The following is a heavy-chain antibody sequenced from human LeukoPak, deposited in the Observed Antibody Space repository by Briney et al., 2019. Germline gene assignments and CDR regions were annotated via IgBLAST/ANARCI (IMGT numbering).Heavy chain of an antibody. D-gene: IGHD1-26*01. CDR3: ARVEYVGATFDY. J-gene: IGHJ4*02. CDR2: ISSSGSTI. Sequence: PGGSLRLSCAASGFTFSSYAMHWIRQAPGKGLEWVSYISSSGSTIYYADSVKGRFTISRDNAKNSLYLQMNSLRAEDTAVYYCARVEYVGATFDYWGQGTLVTVSS. CDR1: GFTFSSYA. V-gene: IGHV3-48*04.